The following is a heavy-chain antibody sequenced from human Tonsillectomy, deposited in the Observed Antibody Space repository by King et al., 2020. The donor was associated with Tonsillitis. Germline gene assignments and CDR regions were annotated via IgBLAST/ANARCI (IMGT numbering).Heavy chain of an antibody. D-gene: IGHD4/OR15-4a*01. CDR2: IGTAGDT. Sequence: VQLVEFGGGLVQPGGSLRLSCVASGFTFSSYDMHWVRQATGKGLEWVSAIGTAGDTYYPDSVKGRFTISRENAKNSLYLQMNSLRDGDTAVYYCARGVYLYGDYYYKMDVWGQGTTVTVSS. V-gene: IGHV3-13*01. J-gene: IGHJ6*02. CDR1: GFTFSSYD. CDR3: ARGVYLYGDYYYKMDV.